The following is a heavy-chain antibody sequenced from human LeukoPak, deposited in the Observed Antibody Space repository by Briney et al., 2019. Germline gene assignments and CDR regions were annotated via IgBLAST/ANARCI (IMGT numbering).Heavy chain of an antibody. Sequence: GGSLRLSCAASGFTFSSYAMHWVRQAPGKGLEWVAVISYDGSNKYYADSVKGRFTISRDNSKNTLYLQMNSLRAEDTAVYYCAKAPTVTIVDWFDPWGQGTLVTVSS. CDR2: ISYDGSNK. V-gene: IGHV3-30-3*01. D-gene: IGHD4-17*01. CDR3: AKAPTVTIVDWFDP. J-gene: IGHJ5*02. CDR1: GFTFSSYA.